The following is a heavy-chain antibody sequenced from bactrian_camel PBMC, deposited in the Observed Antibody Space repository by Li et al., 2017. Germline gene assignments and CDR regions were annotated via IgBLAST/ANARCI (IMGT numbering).Heavy chain of an antibody. D-gene: IGHD3*01. J-gene: IGHJ4*01. CDR1: GTPYS. CDR2: FKSGSVGP. Sequence: HVQLVESGGGLVQPGGSLTLSCDVTGTPYSVGWFRQAPGKKREGVAAFKSGSVGPYYADSVKGRFSISKDNAKNTMYLQMNSLKTEDTAVYYCATLGAIRLLIDKSYWGQGTQVTVS. CDR3: ATLGAIRLLIDKSY. V-gene: IGHV3S54*01.